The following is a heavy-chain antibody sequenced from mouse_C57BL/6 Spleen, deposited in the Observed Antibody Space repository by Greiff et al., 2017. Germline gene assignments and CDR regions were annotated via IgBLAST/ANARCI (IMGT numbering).Heavy chain of an antibody. CDR1: GFNIKNSY. CDR2: IGPANGNK. Sequence: EVQLQQSVAELVRPGASVKLSCTASGFNIKNSYMHWVKQRPEQGLEWIGKIGPANGNKKYAPKFPGKATITADTSSNTAYLQLSSLTSEDTAIYYCAASLDSSGYGYFYAMDYWGQGTSVTVSS. J-gene: IGHJ4*01. CDR3: AASLDSSGYGYFYAMDY. D-gene: IGHD3-2*02. V-gene: IGHV14-3*01.